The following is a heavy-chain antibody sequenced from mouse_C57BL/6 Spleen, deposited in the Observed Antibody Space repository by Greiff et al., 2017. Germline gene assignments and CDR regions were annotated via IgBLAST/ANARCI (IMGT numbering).Heavy chain of an antibody. V-gene: IGHV1-63*01. D-gene: IGHD3-2*02. Sequence: LKQSGAELVRPGTSVKMSCKASGYTFTNYWIGWAKQRPGHGLEWIGDIYPGGGYTNYNEKFKGKATLTADKSSSTAYMQFSSLTSEDSAIYYCARGSGPYYAMDYWGQGTSVTVSS. CDR1: GYTFTNYW. J-gene: IGHJ4*01. CDR3: ARGSGPYYAMDY. CDR2: IYPGGGYT.